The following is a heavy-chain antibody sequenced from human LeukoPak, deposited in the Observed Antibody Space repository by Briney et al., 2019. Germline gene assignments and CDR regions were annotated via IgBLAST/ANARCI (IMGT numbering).Heavy chain of an antibody. CDR2: IYYSGST. CDR1: GGSISSSSYY. CDR3: ARHNYVWGSYLLPFDY. V-gene: IGHV4-39*01. D-gene: IGHD3-16*01. Sequence: SETLSLTCTVSGGSISSSSYYWGWIRRPPGKGLEWIGSIYYSGSTYYNPSLKSRVTISVDTSKNQFSLKLSSVTAADTAVYYCARHNYVWGSYLLPFDYWGQGTLVTVSS. J-gene: IGHJ4*02.